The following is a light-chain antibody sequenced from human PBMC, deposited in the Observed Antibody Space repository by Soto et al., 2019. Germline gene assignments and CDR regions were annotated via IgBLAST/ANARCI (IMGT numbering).Light chain of an antibody. CDR3: HQRSNWPFT. CDR1: QSVSGY. V-gene: IGKV3-11*01. J-gene: IGKJ3*01. CDR2: DAS. Sequence: EIVLTQSPATLSLSPGERATLSCRASQSVSGYLAWYQQKPGQAPRLLIYDASNRATGIPARFSGSGSGTDFTLTISSLEPGDFAVYYCHQRSNWPFTFGPGTTVDVK.